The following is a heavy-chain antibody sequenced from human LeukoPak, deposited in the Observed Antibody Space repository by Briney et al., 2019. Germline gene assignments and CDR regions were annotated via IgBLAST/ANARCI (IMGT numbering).Heavy chain of an antibody. CDR1: GGSFSGYY. CDR2: INHSGST. J-gene: IGHJ3*02. Sequence: PSETLSLTXAVYGGSFSGYYWSWIRQPPGKGLEWIGEINHSGSTNYNPSLKSRVTISVDTSKNQFSLKLSSVTAADTAVYYCARFGLSLVVPAAIYGLGAFDIWGQGTMVTVSS. CDR3: ARFGLSLVVPAAIYGLGAFDI. D-gene: IGHD2-2*01. V-gene: IGHV4-34*01.